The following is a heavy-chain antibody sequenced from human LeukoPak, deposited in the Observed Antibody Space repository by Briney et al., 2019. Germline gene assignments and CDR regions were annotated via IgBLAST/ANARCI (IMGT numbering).Heavy chain of an antibody. CDR3: AKDGDTMVRGVIINVASLFPDPHFDY. CDR1: GFTFSSYA. CDR2: ISGSGGST. D-gene: IGHD3-10*01. V-gene: IGHV3-23*01. Sequence: AGGSLRLSCAASGFTFSSYAMSWVRQAPGKGLEWVSAISGSGGSTYYADSVKGRFTISRDNSKNTLYLQMNSLRAEDTAVYYCAKDGDTMVRGVIINVASLFPDPHFDYWGQGTLVTVSS. J-gene: IGHJ4*02.